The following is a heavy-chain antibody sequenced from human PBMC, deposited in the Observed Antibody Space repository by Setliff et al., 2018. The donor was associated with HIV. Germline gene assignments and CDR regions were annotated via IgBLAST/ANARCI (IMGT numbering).Heavy chain of an antibody. D-gene: IGHD2-15*01. CDR2: IRPKRKSSTT. CDR1: GFTLSDHY. J-gene: IGHJ4*02. Sequence: GGSLRLSCAASGFTLSDHYMDWVRQAPGKGPEWFGRIRPKRKSSTTEYAASVKGRFTIARDDSKKSLYLQMNSLKIEDTAVYYCVRGLGSEFDYWGQGTLVTVSS. CDR3: VRGLGSEFDY. V-gene: IGHV3-72*01.